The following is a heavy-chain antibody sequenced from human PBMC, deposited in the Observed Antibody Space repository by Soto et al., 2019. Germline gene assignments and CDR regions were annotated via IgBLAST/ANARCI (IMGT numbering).Heavy chain of an antibody. CDR1: GFRFSIYS. CDR3: ARSVEGHFDY. CDR2: ITSDTNTI. D-gene: IGHD6-19*01. J-gene: IGHJ4*02. Sequence: EVQQVESGGGLVQPGGSLRLSCAASGFRFSIYSMNWVRQAPGKGLEWSAYITSDTNTIRYADSVKGRFTISRDNARNSVYLQMNSLRDEDTAVYYCARSVEGHFDYWGQGTVVTVSS. V-gene: IGHV3-48*02.